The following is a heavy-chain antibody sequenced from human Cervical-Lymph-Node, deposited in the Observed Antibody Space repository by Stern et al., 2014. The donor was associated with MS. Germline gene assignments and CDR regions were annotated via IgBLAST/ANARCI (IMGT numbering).Heavy chain of an antibody. D-gene: IGHD4-11*01. CDR2: ISYDGSNK. V-gene: IGHV3-30*18. CDR3: AKNDHNYSNHPFDY. Sequence: VQLVESGGGVVQPGRSLRLSCAASGFTFSSYGMHWVRQAPGKGLAWVAVISYDGSNKYYADSVKSRFTISRDNSKNTLYLQRNSLRAEDTAVYYCAKNDHNYSNHPFDYWGQGTLVTVSS. CDR1: GFTFSSYG. J-gene: IGHJ4*02.